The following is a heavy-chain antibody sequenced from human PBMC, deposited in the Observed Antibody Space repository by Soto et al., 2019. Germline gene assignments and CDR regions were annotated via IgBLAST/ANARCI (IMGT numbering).Heavy chain of an antibody. J-gene: IGHJ4*02. CDR2: IYYSGST. D-gene: IGHD5-18*01. CDR3: ASNSYGYIFYDH. Sequence: ASETLSLTCTVSGGSISSGDYYWSWIRQPPGKGLEWIGYIYYSGSTYYNPSLKSRVTISVDTSKNQFSLKLSSVTAADRAVYYCASNSYGYIFYDHWGQGTLVTVSS. V-gene: IGHV4-30-4*01. CDR1: GGSISSGDYY.